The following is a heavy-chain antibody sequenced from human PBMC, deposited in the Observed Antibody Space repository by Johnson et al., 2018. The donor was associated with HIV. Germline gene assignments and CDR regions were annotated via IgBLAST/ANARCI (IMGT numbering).Heavy chain of an antibody. CDR3: AKDVGNCWPDAFDI. CDR2: IYYDGIKK. J-gene: IGHJ3*02. D-gene: IGHD2-21*01. V-gene: IGHV3-30*02. Sequence: QVQLVESGGGVVQPGGSLRLSCTTSGFTFSCYGMHWVRQSPGRGLEWVAFIYYDGIKKYYADSVRGRLTISRDNSKNTVYLQMSSLRAEDTAVYYCAKDVGNCWPDAFDIWGQGTMVTVSS. CDR1: GFTFSCYG.